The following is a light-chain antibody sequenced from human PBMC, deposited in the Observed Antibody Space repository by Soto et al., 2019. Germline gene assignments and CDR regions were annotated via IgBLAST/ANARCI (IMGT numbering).Light chain of an antibody. CDR3: QQYGSSPWT. CDR2: AAS. CDR1: QSVSSSY. V-gene: IGKV3-20*01. J-gene: IGKJ1*01. Sequence: EIVLTQSPGTLSLSPGERATLSCRASQSVSSSYLAWYQQKPRQAPRLLIYAASSSATGIPDRFSGSGSGTDFTLTISRLEPEDFAVYYWQQYGSSPWTFGQGTKVEIK.